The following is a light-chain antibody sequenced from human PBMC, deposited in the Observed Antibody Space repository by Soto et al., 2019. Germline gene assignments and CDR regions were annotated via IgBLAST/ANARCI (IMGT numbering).Light chain of an antibody. CDR1: SSDVGSYNL. V-gene: IGLV2-23*02. J-gene: IGLJ1*01. CDR2: EVS. Sequence: QSALTQPASVSGAPRRAITISCTGTSSDVGSYNLVSWYQQHPGKAPKVMIYEVSKRPSGVSNRFSGSKSGNTASLTISGLQAEDEADYYCCSYAGSSTFPYVFGTGTKVTVL. CDR3: CSYAGSSTFPYV.